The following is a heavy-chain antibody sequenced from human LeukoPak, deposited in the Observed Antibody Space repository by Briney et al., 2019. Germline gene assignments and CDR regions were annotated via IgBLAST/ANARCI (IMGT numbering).Heavy chain of an antibody. D-gene: IGHD3-22*01. CDR2: INHSGST. CDR1: GGSFSGYY. CDR3: ASLTMIVVP. V-gene: IGHV4-34*01. J-gene: IGHJ5*02. Sequence: SETLSLTCAVYGGSFSGYYWSWFRQPPGKGLEWIGEINHSGSTNYNPSLKSRVTISVDTSKNQFSLKLSSVTAADTAVYFCASLTMIVVPWGQGTLVTVSS.